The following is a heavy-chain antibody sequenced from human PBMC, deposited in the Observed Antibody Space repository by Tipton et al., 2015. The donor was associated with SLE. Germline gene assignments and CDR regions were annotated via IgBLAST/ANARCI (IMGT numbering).Heavy chain of an antibody. CDR3: ARRGANWNYEKGSGYVDY. Sequence: TLSLTCAVSGGSISSGGYSWSWIRQPPGKGLEWIGEINHSGSTNYNPSLKSRVTISVDTSKNQFSLKLSSVTAADTAVYYCARRGANWNYEKGSGYVDYWGQGTLVTVSS. V-gene: IGHV4-30-2*01. CDR2: INHSGST. J-gene: IGHJ4*02. CDR1: GGSISSGGYS. D-gene: IGHD1-7*01.